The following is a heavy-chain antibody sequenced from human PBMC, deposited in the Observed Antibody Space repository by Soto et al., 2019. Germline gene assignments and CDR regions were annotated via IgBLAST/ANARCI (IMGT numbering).Heavy chain of an antibody. J-gene: IGHJ3*02. CDR2: ITWNSGTK. V-gene: IGHV3-9*01. CDR1: GFSFDHYA. Sequence: EGQLVESGGGLVQPGSSLRLTCVASGFSFDHYAMHWVRQAPGKGLEWVAGITWNSGTKDYGNSVKGRFSISRDNAQNSLHLQMNSLGPEDTALYYCARDSEQVRPVALLGASFDICGQGTLVTVSS. CDR3: ARDSEQVRPVALLGASFDI. D-gene: IGHD2-2*01.